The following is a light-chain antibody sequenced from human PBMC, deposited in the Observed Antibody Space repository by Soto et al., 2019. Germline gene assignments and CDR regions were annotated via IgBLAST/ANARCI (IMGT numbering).Light chain of an antibody. J-gene: IGLJ2*01. V-gene: IGLV1-40*01. CDR1: SSNIGAGYD. Sequence: QSVLTQPPSVSGAPGQRVTISCTGSSSNIGAGYDVHWYRQLPRAAPKVLIYGDNNRPSGVPDRFSGSKSGTSASLAITGLQSEDEADYYCQSYDTSLSGLVVFGGGTKLTVL. CDR2: GDN. CDR3: QSYDTSLSGLVV.